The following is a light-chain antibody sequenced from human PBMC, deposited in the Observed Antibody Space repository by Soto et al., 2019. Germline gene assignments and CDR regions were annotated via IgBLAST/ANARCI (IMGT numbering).Light chain of an antibody. CDR3: QQYNNWPPT. Sequence: MTQSPASLSVSPGEGATLSCGASQSVTTNFAWYQQKTGKAPRLLIYGASTRATGIPARLRGSGYGTELTITVSSLQSEDFEVYYCQQYNNWPPTFGQGTKVDI. J-gene: IGKJ1*01. CDR2: GAS. CDR1: QSVTTN. V-gene: IGKV3-15*01.